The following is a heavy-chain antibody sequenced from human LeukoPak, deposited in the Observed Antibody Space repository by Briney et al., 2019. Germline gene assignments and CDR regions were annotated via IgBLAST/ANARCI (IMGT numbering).Heavy chain of an antibody. V-gene: IGHV3-21*01. CDR1: GFTFSSYS. J-gene: IGHJ4*02. D-gene: IGHD3-22*01. Sequence: GGSLRLSCAASGFTFSSYSMNWVRQAPGKGLEWVSSISSSSSYIYYADSVKGRLTISRDNAKNSLYLQMNSLRAEDTAVYYCARDYYDSSGYYGFDYWGQGTLVTVSS. CDR3: ARDYYDSSGYYGFDY. CDR2: ISSSSSYI.